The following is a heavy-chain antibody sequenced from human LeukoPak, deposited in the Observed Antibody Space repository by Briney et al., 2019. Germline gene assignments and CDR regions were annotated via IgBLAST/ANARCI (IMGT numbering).Heavy chain of an antibody. CDR3: AREIQSGYFDY. Sequence: GASVKVSCKASGYTFTSYYMHWVRQAPGQGLEWMGIINPSGGSTSYAQKFQGRVTMTTDTSTSTAYMELRSLGSDDTAVYYCAREIQSGYFDYWGQGTLVTVSS. J-gene: IGHJ4*02. V-gene: IGHV1-46*01. CDR2: INPSGGST. CDR1: GYTFTSYY.